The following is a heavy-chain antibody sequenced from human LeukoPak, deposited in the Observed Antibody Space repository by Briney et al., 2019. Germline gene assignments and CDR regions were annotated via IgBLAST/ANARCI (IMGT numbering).Heavy chain of an antibody. Sequence: SETLSLTCAVSGGSISSGGYYWSWIRQPPGKGLEWIGYIYYSGSTNYNPSLKSRVTISVDTSKNQFSLKLSSVTAADTAVYYCARSLGSYYYYYMDVWGKGTTVTISS. CDR2: IYYSGST. D-gene: IGHD3-10*01. CDR1: GGSISSGGYY. CDR3: ARSLGSYYYYYMDV. V-gene: IGHV4-61*08. J-gene: IGHJ6*03.